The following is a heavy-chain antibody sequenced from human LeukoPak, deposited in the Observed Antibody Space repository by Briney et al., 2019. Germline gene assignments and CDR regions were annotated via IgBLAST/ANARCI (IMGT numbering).Heavy chain of an antibody. D-gene: IGHD2-21*02. CDR3: ARFSRITWGDWGDAFDV. CDR2: IDNGGNT. V-gene: IGHV4-34*01. J-gene: IGHJ3*01. CDR1: GGSLSDYF. Sequence: PETLSPMCSVYGGSLSDYFCSWIRPPPGKGREWIGEIDNGGNTNYNPSLMSRVSVAMEKSKKQFSLVMRSVTAADTAVYYCARFSRITWGDWGDAFDVWGQGATVIVSS.